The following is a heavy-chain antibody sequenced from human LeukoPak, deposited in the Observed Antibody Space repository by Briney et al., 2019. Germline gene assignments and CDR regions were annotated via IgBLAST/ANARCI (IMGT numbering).Heavy chain of an antibody. Sequence: ASVKVSCKASGGTFSSYAISWVRQAPGQGLEWMGGIIPIFGTANYAQKFQGRVTITTDESTSTAYMELSSLRSEDTAVYYCAREGVAGTKYYFDYWGQGTLVTVSS. D-gene: IGHD6-19*01. CDR1: GGTFSSYA. CDR2: IIPIFGTA. J-gene: IGHJ4*02. V-gene: IGHV1-69*05. CDR3: AREGVAGTKYYFDY.